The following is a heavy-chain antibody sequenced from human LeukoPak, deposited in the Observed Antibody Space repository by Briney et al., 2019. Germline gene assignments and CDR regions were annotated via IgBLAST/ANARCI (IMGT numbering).Heavy chain of an antibody. CDR1: GGSVNGYY. Sequence: SETLSLTCTVSGGSVNGYYWNWIRQAPGKGLEWIGFIHYSGLTVYSPSLQSRVSMSVDTSRNQFSLDLSSVSAADTALYYCARDPPEDEWNSLDSWGQGILVTVSS. CDR2: IHYSGLT. J-gene: IGHJ4*02. D-gene: IGHD1-7*01. CDR3: ARDPPEDEWNSLDS. V-gene: IGHV4-59*02.